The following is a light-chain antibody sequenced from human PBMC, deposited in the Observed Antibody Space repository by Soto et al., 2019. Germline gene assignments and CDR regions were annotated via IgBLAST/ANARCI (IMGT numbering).Light chain of an antibody. J-gene: IGLJ2*01. CDR3: QSYDSSLGGSV. Sequence: QAVVTQPPSVSGAPGQRVTISCTGNTSNIGAGHVVHWYQLLPGTAPKLLIYGNSNRPSGVPDRFSGSTSGTSASLAISGLQAEDEADFYCQSYDSSLGGSVFGEGTKLTVL. CDR2: GNS. V-gene: IGLV1-40*01. CDR1: TSNIGAGHV.